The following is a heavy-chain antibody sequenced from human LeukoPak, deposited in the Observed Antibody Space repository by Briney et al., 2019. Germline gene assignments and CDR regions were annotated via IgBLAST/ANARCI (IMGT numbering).Heavy chain of an antibody. D-gene: IGHD3-9*01. CDR2: ISGICGST. CDR3: AKDVIRYFAWFGGAFDI. J-gene: IGHJ3*02. V-gene: IGHV3-23*01. Sequence: GGSLRLSCAASGFTFSSYAMSWVRQAPGKGLEWVSAISGICGSTYYADSLKGPFTISTDNSKNTLYLKMNSLRGEDTAVYYCAKDVIRYFAWFGGAFDIWGQGTMVTVSS. CDR1: GFTFSSYA.